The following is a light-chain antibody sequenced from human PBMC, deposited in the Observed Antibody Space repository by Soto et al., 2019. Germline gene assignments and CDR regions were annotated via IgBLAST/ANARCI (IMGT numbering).Light chain of an antibody. CDR2: DTS. CDR3: QQYGTSEII. Sequence: EIVLAQSPGTLSLSPGERAARSCRASQSLANSFIAWYQQKPGQAPRLLIYDTSSRASGIPDRFSGSGSGTDFTLTISRLETEDFAVFYCQQYGTSEIIFGQGTRLEI. J-gene: IGKJ5*01. CDR1: QSLANSF. V-gene: IGKV3-20*01.